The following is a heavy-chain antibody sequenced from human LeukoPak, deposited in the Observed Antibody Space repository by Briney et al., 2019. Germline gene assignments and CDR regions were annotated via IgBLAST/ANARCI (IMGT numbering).Heavy chain of an antibody. CDR2: INHSGST. CDR1: GGSFSGYY. D-gene: IGHD4-23*01. V-gene: IGHV4-34*01. J-gene: IGHJ3*02. Sequence: PSETLSLTCAVYGGSFSGYYWSWIRQPPGKGLEWIGEINHSGSTNYNPSLKSRVTTSVDTSKNQFSLKLSSVTAADTAVYYCARPYGGKGVAIWGQGTMVTVSS. CDR3: ARPYGGKGVAI.